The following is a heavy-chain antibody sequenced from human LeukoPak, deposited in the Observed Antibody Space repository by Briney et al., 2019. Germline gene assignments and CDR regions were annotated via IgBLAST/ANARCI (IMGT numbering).Heavy chain of an antibody. J-gene: IGHJ4*02. CDR2: IYYSGST. D-gene: IGHD1-14*01. Sequence: KPSQTLSLTCTVSGGSISSGGYYWSWIRQHPGKGLEWIGYIYYSGSTYYNPSLKSRVTISVDTSKNQFSLKLSSVTAADTVVYYCARGIYRDPYYFDYWGQGTLVTVSS. CDR1: GGSISSGGYY. CDR3: ARGIYRDPYYFDY. V-gene: IGHV4-31*03.